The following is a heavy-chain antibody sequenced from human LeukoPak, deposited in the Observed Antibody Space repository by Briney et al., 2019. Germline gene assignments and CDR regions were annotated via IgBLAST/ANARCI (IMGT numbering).Heavy chain of an antibody. J-gene: IGHJ4*02. CDR1: VYTLTELS. Sequence: ASVTVSCKFSVYTLTELSMHWVRQAPGKGLEWMGGFDPEDGETIYAQKFQGRVTMTEDTSTDTAYMELSSLRSEDTAVYYCATHQGRLDFDYWGQGTLVTVSS. CDR3: ATHQGRLDFDY. V-gene: IGHV1-24*01. CDR2: FDPEDGET.